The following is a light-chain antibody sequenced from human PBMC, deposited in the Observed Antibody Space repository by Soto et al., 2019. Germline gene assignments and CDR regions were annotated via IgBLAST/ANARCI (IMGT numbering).Light chain of an antibody. CDR3: SSYTSDWGV. V-gene: IGLV2-14*01. Sequence: QSVLTQPASVSGSVGQSITISCTGTSSDVGGYDFVSWYQHHPGKAPKLIIYEVRTRPSGVSDRFSGSKSGNTASLTISGLQAEYEADYYCSSYTSDWGVFGTGTKVTVL. CDR1: SSDVGGYDF. CDR2: EVR. J-gene: IGLJ1*01.